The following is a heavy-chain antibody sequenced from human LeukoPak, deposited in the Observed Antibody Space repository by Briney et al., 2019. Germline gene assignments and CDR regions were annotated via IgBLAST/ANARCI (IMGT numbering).Heavy chain of an antibody. J-gene: IGHJ4*02. V-gene: IGHV3-30*02. CDR2: IRYDGSPK. D-gene: IGHD2-2*01. CDR3: AKDDDRHWGSSCQDY. Sequence: GGSLRLSCAASGFDFKNYGMHWVRQAPGKGLEGVAFIRYDGSPKYYADYVRGRFTISRDNSKNMLYLQMNSLETEDTAVYYCAKDDDRHWGSSCQDYWGQGTLVTVSS. CDR1: GFDFKNYG.